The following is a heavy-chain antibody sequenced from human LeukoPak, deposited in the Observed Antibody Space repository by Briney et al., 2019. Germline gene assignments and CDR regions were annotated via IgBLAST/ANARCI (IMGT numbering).Heavy chain of an antibody. CDR1: GYTFTSYG. D-gene: IGHD3-10*01. Sequence: GASVKVSCKASGYTFTSYGISWVRQAPGQGLEWMGWISAYNGNTNYAQKLQGRVTMTTDTSTSTAYMELRSLRSDDTAVYYCARDSYHYGSGSYYDYYYYYYYMDVWGKGTTVTISS. CDR3: ARDSYHYGSGSYYDYYYYYYYMDV. J-gene: IGHJ6*03. CDR2: ISAYNGNT. V-gene: IGHV1-18*01.